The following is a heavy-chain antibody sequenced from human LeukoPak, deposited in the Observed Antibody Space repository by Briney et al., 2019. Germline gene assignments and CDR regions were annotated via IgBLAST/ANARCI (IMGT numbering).Heavy chain of an antibody. CDR3: ARYVSSSGSYFDY. D-gene: IGHD6-19*01. V-gene: IGHV4-59*01. Sequence: SETLSLTCTVSGGSISRYYWSWIRQSPGKGLEWIGYIYYSGTTNYNPSLKSRVTISLDTSKNQFSLKLSSVTVADTAVYYCARYVSSSGSYFDYWGQGTLVTVSS. CDR2: IYYSGTT. J-gene: IGHJ4*02. CDR1: GGSISRYY.